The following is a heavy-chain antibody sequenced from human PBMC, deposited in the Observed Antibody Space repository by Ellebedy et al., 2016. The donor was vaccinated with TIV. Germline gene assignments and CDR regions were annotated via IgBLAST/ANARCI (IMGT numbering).Heavy chain of an antibody. J-gene: IGHJ4*02. Sequence: ASVKVSXKASGYNLSNYGISWVRQGPGQGLEWMGWISGYNGKTNYAQKLQGRVTMTTDTSTSTVYMELRSLRSDDTAVYYCARVPLPGKADYWGQGTLVIVSS. V-gene: IGHV1-18*01. D-gene: IGHD1-1*01. CDR3: ARVPLPGKADY. CDR1: GYNLSNYG. CDR2: ISGYNGKT.